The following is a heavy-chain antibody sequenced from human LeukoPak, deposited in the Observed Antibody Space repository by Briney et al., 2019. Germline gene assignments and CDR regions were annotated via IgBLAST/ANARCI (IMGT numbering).Heavy chain of an antibody. CDR1: GFTFSSYG. D-gene: IGHD2-2*01. Sequence: GGSLRLSCAASGFTFSSYGMHWVRQAPGKGLEWVAFIRYDGSNKYYADSVKGRFTISRDNSKNTLYLQMNSLRAEDTAVYYCAKGPHIVVVPAAISSNNWFDPWGQGTLVTVSS. V-gene: IGHV3-30*02. CDR2: IRYDGSNK. CDR3: AKGPHIVVVPAAISSNNWFDP. J-gene: IGHJ5*02.